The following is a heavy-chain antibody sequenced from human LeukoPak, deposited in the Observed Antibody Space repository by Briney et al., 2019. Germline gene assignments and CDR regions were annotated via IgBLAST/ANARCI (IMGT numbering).Heavy chain of an antibody. D-gene: IGHD4-11*01. CDR1: GFTFSSYA. CDR2: ISSNGGST. V-gene: IGHV3-64*01. J-gene: IGHJ4*02. CDR3: ARGHSNPPYYFDY. Sequence: GGSLRLSCAASGFTFSSYAMHWVRQAPGKGLEYVSAISSNGGSTYYANSVKGRFTISRDNSKNTLYLQMGSLRAEDMAVYYCARGHSNPPYYFDYWGQGTLVTVSS.